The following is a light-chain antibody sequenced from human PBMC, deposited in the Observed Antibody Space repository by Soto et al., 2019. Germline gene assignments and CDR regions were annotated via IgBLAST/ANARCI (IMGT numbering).Light chain of an antibody. CDR3: QSYDSSRRGV. CDR1: SSNIGAGYD. V-gene: IGLV1-40*01. J-gene: IGLJ1*01. Sequence: QSVLTQPPSVSGAPGQSVTISCTGSSSNIGAGYDVHWYQQLPGTAPKLIIYGNSNRPSGVPDRFSGSKSGTSASLAITGLQAEDEADYYCQSYDSSRRGVFGTRTKVTVL. CDR2: GNS.